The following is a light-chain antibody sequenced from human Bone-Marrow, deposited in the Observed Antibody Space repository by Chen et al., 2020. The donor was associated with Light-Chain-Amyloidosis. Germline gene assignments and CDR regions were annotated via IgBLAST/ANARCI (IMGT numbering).Light chain of an antibody. CDR2: DDR. Sequence: SYVLTQPSSVSVAPGQTATIACGGNNIGSTSVHWYQQTPGQAPLLVVYDDRDRPAGIPVRLAGANSGNTATLTISRVEAGDEDDYYDQVGDRSSDRPVFGGGTKLTVL. J-gene: IGLJ3*02. CDR1: NIGSTS. CDR3: QVGDRSSDRPV. V-gene: IGLV3-21*02.